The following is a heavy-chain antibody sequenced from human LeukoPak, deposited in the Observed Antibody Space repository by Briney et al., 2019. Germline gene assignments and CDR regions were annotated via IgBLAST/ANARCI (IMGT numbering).Heavy chain of an antibody. CDR2: TYYSGST. V-gene: IGHV4-59*01. CDR3: ARAYSGSYSYFDH. Sequence: SETLSLTCSVSGGSISSYYWSWVRQPPGKGLEWIGDTYYSGSTNYNPSLKSRVTISVDTSKNQFFLILSSVTAADTAVYYCARAYSGSYSYFDHWGQGTLVTVSS. D-gene: IGHD1-26*01. CDR1: GGSISSYY. J-gene: IGHJ4*02.